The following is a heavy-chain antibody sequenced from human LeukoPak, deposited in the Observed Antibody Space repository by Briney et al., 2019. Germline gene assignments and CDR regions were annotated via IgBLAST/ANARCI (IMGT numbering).Heavy chain of an antibody. V-gene: IGHV3-64*02. Sequence: PGGSLTLSCPASGFTLSSYWMHWVRQAPGKGLEYVSAISGDGGSTDYADSVKGRFTISGDNSKNTLYLQMGSLRAEDMAVYYCARDTGIRGMDVWGQGTTVTVSS. D-gene: IGHD5-18*01. CDR3: ARDTGIRGMDV. J-gene: IGHJ6*02. CDR1: GFTLSSYW. CDR2: ISGDGGST.